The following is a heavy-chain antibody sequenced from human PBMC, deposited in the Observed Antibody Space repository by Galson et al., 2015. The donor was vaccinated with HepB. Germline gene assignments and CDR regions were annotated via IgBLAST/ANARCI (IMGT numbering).Heavy chain of an antibody. J-gene: IGHJ4*02. V-gene: IGHV4-39*01. CDR1: AGSISSSSYS. CDR2: IYYGGST. CDR3: AVLYRGYTYGSLFDL. Sequence: SETLSLTCTVSAGSISSSSYSWGWIRQPPGKALEWIGTIYYGGSTSYNPSLKSRVTISVDTSKSQFSLDLTSVTAADTATYYCAVLYRGYTYGSLFDLWGQGTLVTVSS. D-gene: IGHD5-18*01.